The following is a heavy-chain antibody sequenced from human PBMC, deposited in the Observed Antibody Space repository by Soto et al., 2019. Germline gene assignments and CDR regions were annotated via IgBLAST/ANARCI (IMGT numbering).Heavy chain of an antibody. CDR2: ISYDGSNK. J-gene: IGHJ1*01. Sequence: QVQLVESGGGVVQPGRSLRLSCAASGFTFSSYAMHWVRQAPGKGLEWVAVISYDGSNKYYADSVKGRLTISSDTSKNPLCLSRNSPRAEATVVYCCAGDGRGRGWYRQDWWGKGALVAVSS. D-gene: IGHD6-19*01. CDR3: AGDGRGRGWYRQDW. V-gene: IGHV3-30-3*01. CDR1: GFTFSSYA.